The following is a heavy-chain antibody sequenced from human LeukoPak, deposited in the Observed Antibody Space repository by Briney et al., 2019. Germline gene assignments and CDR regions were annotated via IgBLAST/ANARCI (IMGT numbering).Heavy chain of an antibody. V-gene: IGHV1-46*01. CDR2: INPSGGST. Sequence: ASVKVSCKASGYTFTAYYVHWVRQAPGQGLEWMGIINPSGGSTTYAQKFQGRLTMASDTSTSTVYMELSSLRSEDTAMYYCARSSAYYNEADIWGQGTMVTVSS. CDR1: GYTFTAYY. D-gene: IGHD1-26*01. J-gene: IGHJ3*02. CDR3: ARSSAYYNEADI.